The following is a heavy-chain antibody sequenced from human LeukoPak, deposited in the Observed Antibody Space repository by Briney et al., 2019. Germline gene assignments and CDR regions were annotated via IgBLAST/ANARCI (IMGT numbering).Heavy chain of an antibody. CDR2: INWNGGST. Sequence: GGSLRLSCEASGFTFENYVMSWVRQAPGKGLEWVSTINWNGGSTGYADSVKGRFTVSRDNAENSLFLQMNSLRAEDTAFYYCAREDYNWNDYYYYGMDVWGQGTTVTVSS. V-gene: IGHV3-20*04. CDR3: AREDYNWNDYYYYGMDV. D-gene: IGHD1-20*01. J-gene: IGHJ6*02. CDR1: GFTFENYV.